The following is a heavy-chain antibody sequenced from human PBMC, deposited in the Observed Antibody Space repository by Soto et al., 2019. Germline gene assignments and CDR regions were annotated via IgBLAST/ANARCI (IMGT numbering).Heavy chain of an antibody. CDR2: ISYDGNNK. Sequence: GGSLRLSCAASVFTFSSYAMHWVRQAPGRGLEWVAVISYDGNNKYYVDSVKGRFTISRDNSKSTLYLQVNSLRTEDTGVYYCARGWDSGNYGPRTPTNDYWGQGTMVTVSS. CDR3: ARGWDSGNYGPRTPTNDY. D-gene: IGHD1-26*01. J-gene: IGHJ4*02. CDR1: VFTFSSYA. V-gene: IGHV3-30-3*01.